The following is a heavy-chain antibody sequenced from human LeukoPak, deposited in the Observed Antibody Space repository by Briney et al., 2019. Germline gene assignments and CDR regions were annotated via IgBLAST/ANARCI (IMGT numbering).Heavy chain of an antibody. CDR2: IRYDGINK. V-gene: IGHV3-30*02. CDR3: AKEGDYYGSGSYRDGFDI. Sequence: GGSLRLSCAASGFTFSTHGMHWVRQAPGKGLEWVAFIRYDGINKYYADSVKGRFTISRDSFKNTLYLQMNSLRPEDTAVYYCAKEGDYYGSGSYRDGFDIWGQGTRATVSS. J-gene: IGHJ3*02. D-gene: IGHD3-10*01. CDR1: GFTFSTHG.